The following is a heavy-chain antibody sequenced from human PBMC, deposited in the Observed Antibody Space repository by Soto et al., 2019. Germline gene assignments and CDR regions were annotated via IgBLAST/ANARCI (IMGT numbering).Heavy chain of an antibody. Sequence: SQTLSLTCTVSDGSIINGMFYWSWIRQPPGKGLEWIGNAHFSGTTIYNPSLESRVTMSVDMSKNHFSLKLTSVTAAETAVYYCARYCSDSACQHLYYFDSWGQGTLVTV. CDR3: ARYCSDSACQHLYYFDS. V-gene: IGHV4-61*03. CDR1: DGSIINGMFY. CDR2: AHFSGTT. J-gene: IGHJ4*02. D-gene: IGHD2-15*01.